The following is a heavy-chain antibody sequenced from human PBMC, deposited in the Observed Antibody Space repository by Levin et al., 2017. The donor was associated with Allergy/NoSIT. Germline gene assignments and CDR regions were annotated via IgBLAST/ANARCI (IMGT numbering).Heavy chain of an antibody. D-gene: IGHD2-2*01. V-gene: IGHV3-13*01. J-gene: IGHJ6*02. CDR1: GFTFSSYD. Sequence: LSLTCAASGFTFSSYDMHWVRQATGKGLEWVSAIGTAGDTYYPGSVKGRFTISRENAKNSLYLQMNSLRAGDTAVYYCARGGRYCSSTSCYEGAYGMDVWGQGTTVTVSS. CDR2: IGTAGDT. CDR3: ARGGRYCSSTSCYEGAYGMDV.